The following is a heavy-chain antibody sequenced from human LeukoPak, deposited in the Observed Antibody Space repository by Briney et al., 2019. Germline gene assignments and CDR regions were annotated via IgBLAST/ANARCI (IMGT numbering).Heavy chain of an antibody. CDR3: ARDRALYNSRGYYYTEDDY. D-gene: IGHD3-22*01. J-gene: IGHJ4*02. CDR1: GFTFSSYS. Sequence: GGSLRLSCAASGFTFSSYSMNWVRQAPGKGLEWVSYISSSSSTIYYADSVKGRFTISRDNAKNSLYLQMNSLRADDTALYYCARDRALYNSRGYYYTEDDYWGRGTLVTVSS. V-gene: IGHV3-48*01. CDR2: ISSSSSTI.